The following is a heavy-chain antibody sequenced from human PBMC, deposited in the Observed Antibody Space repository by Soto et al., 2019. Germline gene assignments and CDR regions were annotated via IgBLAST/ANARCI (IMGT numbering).Heavy chain of an antibody. Sequence: QVHLVQSGAEVKKPGASVQVSCEASGYTFSNYDIHWVRQAPGQRLEWMGWINAGSGNTKYSQKFQGRVTITRDTSASTAYMELSSLISEDTAIYYCVRDGGIPGYYYHYYIDVWGKGTTVTVSS. V-gene: IGHV1-3*01. J-gene: IGHJ6*03. D-gene: IGHD2-21*01. CDR1: GYTFSNYD. CDR2: INAGSGNT. CDR3: VRDGGIPGYYYHYYIDV.